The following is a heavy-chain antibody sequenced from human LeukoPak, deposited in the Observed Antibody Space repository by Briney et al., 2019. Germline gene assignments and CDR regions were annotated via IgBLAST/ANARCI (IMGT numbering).Heavy chain of an antibody. D-gene: IGHD3-9*01. CDR1: GYTFTSYY. V-gene: IGHV1-24*01. J-gene: IGHJ4*02. Sequence: ASVKVSCKASGYTFTSYYMHWVRQAPGKGLEWMGGFDPEDGETIYAQKFQGRVTMTEDTSTDTAYMELSSLKSEDTAVYYCATDSDYYNPYYFDYWGQGTLVTVSS. CDR3: ATDSDYYNPYYFDY. CDR2: FDPEDGET.